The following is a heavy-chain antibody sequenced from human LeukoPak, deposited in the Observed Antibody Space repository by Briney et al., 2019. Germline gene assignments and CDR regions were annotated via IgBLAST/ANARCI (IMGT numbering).Heavy chain of an antibody. Sequence: SETLSLTCTVSGGSISSYYWSWIRQPPGKGLESIGYIYYSGSTNYNPSLKSRVTISVDTSKNQFSLKLSSVSAADTAVYYCARAVAAAGDWFDPWGQGTLVTVSS. CDR3: ARAVAAAGDWFDP. V-gene: IGHV4-59*01. CDR2: IYYSGST. J-gene: IGHJ5*02. CDR1: GGSISSYY. D-gene: IGHD6-13*01.